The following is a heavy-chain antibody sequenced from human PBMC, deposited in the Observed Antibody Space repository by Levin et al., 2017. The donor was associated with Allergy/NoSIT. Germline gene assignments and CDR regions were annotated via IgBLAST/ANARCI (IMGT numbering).Heavy chain of an antibody. CDR1: GGSISSSDYY. CDR2: IFYSGGT. V-gene: IGHV4-39*01. J-gene: IGHJ4*02. D-gene: IGHD5-18*01. CDR3: ARHMQRGYSYGYVDY. Sequence: SETLSLTCTVSGGSISSSDYYWGWIRQPPGKGLEWIGSIFYSGGTYYNPSLKSRVTISVDTSKNQFSLKLSSVTAADTAVYSCARHMQRGYSYGYVDYWGQGTLVTVSS.